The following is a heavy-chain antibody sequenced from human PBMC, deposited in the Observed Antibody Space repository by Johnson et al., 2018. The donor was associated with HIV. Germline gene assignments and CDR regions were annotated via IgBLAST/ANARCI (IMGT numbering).Heavy chain of an antibody. CDR3: ARDRRITIFGSGRAVQSNDAFDI. CDR2: ISNDGRNK. D-gene: IGHD3-3*01. V-gene: IGHV3-30*04. Sequence: QVQLVESGGGVVQPARSLRLSCAASGFTFSSYSMHWVRQAPGKGLEWVAGISNDGRNKYYADSVKGRFTISRDNSKNTLFLQMNSLRAEDTSVYYCARDRRITIFGSGRAVQSNDAFDIWGQGTMVTVSS. CDR1: GFTFSSYS. J-gene: IGHJ3*02.